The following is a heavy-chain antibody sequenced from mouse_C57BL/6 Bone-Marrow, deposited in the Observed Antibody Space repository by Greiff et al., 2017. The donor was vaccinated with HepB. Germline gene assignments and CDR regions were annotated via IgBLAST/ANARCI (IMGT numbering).Heavy chain of an antibody. Sequence: EVQRVESGPELVKPGASVKISCKASGYSFTGYYMNWVKQSPEKSLEWIGEINPSTGGTTYNQKFKAKATLTVDKSSSTAYMQLKSLTSEDSAVYYCARGTGVAWFAYWGQGTLVTVSA. CDR3: ARGTGVAWFAY. CDR2: INPSTGGT. D-gene: IGHD4-1*01. CDR1: GYSFTGYY. J-gene: IGHJ3*01. V-gene: IGHV1-42*01.